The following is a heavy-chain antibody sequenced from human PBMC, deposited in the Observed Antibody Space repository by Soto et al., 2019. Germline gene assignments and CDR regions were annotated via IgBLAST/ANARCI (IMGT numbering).Heavy chain of an antibody. CDR1: GFIFSDHY. Sequence: GGSLRLSCAASGFIFSDHYMSWIRQAPGKGLEWVSYIYSSGTTIYYADSVKGRFTISRDNSKNTLYLQMNSLRAEDTAVYYCAKDLPAGYYYYGMDVWGQGTTVTVSS. CDR3: AKDLPAGYYYYGMDV. CDR2: IYSSGTTI. D-gene: IGHD6-25*01. V-gene: IGHV3-11*04. J-gene: IGHJ6*02.